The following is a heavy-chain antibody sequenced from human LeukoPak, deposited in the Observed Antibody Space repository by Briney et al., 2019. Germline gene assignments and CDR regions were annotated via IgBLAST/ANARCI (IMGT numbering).Heavy chain of an antibody. Sequence: GGSLRLSCAASGFTFNTHEMHWVRQAPGRGLDWVSYISSSGSTIYYADSVKGRFTISRDNAKNSLYLQMNSLRAEDTAVYYCARGLERRYYYYYGLDVWGQGTTVTVSS. CDR2: ISSSGSTI. J-gene: IGHJ6*02. V-gene: IGHV3-48*03. D-gene: IGHD1-1*01. CDR3: ARGLERRYYYYYGLDV. CDR1: GFTFNTHE.